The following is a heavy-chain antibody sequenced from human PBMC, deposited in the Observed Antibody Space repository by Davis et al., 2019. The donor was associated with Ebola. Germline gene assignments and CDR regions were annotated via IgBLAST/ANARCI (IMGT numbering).Heavy chain of an antibody. Sequence: ASVKVSCKASGYTFTGYYMHWVRQAPGQGLEWMGWINPNSGGTNYAQKFQGRVTMTRDTSISTAYMELSSVTAADTAVYYCASAITIFGVVTRPYFDYWGQGTLVTVSS. CDR1: GYTFTGYY. CDR2: INPNSGGT. CDR3: ASAITIFGVVTRPYFDY. D-gene: IGHD3-3*01. V-gene: IGHV1-2*02. J-gene: IGHJ4*02.